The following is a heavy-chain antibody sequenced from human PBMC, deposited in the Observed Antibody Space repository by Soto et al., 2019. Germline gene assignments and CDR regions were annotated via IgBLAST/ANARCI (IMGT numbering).Heavy chain of an antibody. CDR3: TTGTEVDYYYYMDV. CDR2: IKSKTDGGTT. V-gene: IGHV3-15*01. CDR1: GFTFSNAW. J-gene: IGHJ6*03. Sequence: GGSLRLSCAASGFTFSNAWMSWVRQAPGKGLEWVGRIKSKTDGGTTDYAAPVKGRFTISRDDSKNTLYLQMNSLKTEDTAVYYCTTGTEVDYYYYMDVWGKGTTVTVS.